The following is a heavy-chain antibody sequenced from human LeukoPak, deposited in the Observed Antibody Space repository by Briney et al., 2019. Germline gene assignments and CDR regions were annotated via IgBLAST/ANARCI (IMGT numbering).Heavy chain of an antibody. Sequence: ASVKVSCKASGYTFTSYGISWVRQAPGQGLEWMGWISAYNGNTNYAQKLQGRVTMTTGTSTSTAYMELRSLRSDDTAVYYCARERTGEYCSSTSCYIVHNWFDPWGQGTLVTVSS. V-gene: IGHV1-18*01. CDR1: GYTFTSYG. CDR2: ISAYNGNT. J-gene: IGHJ5*02. CDR3: ARERTGEYCSSTSCYIVHNWFDP. D-gene: IGHD2-2*02.